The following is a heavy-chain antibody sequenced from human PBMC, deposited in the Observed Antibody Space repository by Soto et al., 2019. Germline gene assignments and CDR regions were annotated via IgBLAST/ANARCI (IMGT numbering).Heavy chain of an antibody. D-gene: IGHD1-1*01. V-gene: IGHV4-30-2*01. CDR2: IYHSGST. CDR1: GGSISSGGYS. J-gene: IGHJ4*02. Sequence: SETLSLTCVVSGGSISSGGYSWSWIRQPPGKGLEWIGYIYHSGSTYYNPSLKSRVTISVDRSKNQFSLKLSSVTAADTAVYYCAREGYNFGPFAYWGQGALVTVSS. CDR3: AREGYNFGPFAY.